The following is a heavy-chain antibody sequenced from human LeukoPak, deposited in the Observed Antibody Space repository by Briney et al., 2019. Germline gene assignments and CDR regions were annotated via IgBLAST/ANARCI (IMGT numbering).Heavy chain of an antibody. J-gene: IGHJ6*03. Sequence: GASVKVSCKASGYTFTGYYMHWVRQAPGQGLEWMGWINPNSGGTNYAQKPQGRVTMTRDTSISTAYMELSRLRSDDTAVYYCARVVQQQLVRLGHYYYYYMDVWGKGTTVTVSS. D-gene: IGHD6-13*01. CDR2: INPNSGGT. CDR3: ARVVQQQLVRLGHYYYYYMDV. CDR1: GYTFTGYY. V-gene: IGHV1-2*02.